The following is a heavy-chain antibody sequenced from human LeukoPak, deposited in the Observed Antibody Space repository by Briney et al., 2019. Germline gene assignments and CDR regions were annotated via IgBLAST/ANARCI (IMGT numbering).Heavy chain of an antibody. D-gene: IGHD6-13*01. CDR3: AKDLETSLDHSSSDY. CDR2: ISGSGGST. J-gene: IGHJ4*02. CDR1: GFTFSSYA. Sequence: HAGGPLRLSCAASGFTFSSYAMSWVRQAPGKGLEWVSAISGSGGSTYYADSVKGRFTISRDNSKNTLYLQMNSLRAEDTAVYYCAKDLETSLDHSSSDYWGQGTLVTVSS. V-gene: IGHV3-23*01.